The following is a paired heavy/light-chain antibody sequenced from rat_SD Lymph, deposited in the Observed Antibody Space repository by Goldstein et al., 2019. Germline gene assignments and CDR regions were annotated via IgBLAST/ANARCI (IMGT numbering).Heavy chain of an antibody. J-gene: IGHJ4*01. V-gene: IGHV5-34*01. Sequence: EVHLVESGGGLMQPGRSLKLSCLASGFTFSNYGMSWIRQAPGKGLEWVASISDTSSYIYYADTVKGRFTISRDNAKNTLFLQMTSLRSEDTAFYYCVSPNMDAWGQGASVTVSS. CDR3: VSPNMDA. CDR2: ISDTSSYI. CDR1: GFTFSNYG.
Light chain of an antibody. J-gene: IGKJ1*01. Sequence: DIQMTQSPSFLSASVGDRVTINCKGSQNINKYLDWYQQKLGEAPKLLIYNTYSLHTGIPSRFSGSGSGTDFTLTISSLQPEDVATYFCLQHNSGWTFGGGTKLELK. V-gene: IGKV22S8*01. CDR2: NTY. CDR3: LQHNSGWT. CDR1: QNINKY.